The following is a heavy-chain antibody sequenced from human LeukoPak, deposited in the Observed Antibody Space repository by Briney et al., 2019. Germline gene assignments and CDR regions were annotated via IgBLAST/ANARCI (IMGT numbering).Heavy chain of an antibody. Sequence: EASVKVSCKASGYTFSNYYMHWVRQAPGPGLEWMGIINPSGGSTNYAQKFQGRVTMTRDTSTSTVYMELSSQRYEDMAVYYCARDTGSSVSNWFDPWGQGTLVTVSS. CDR1: GYTFSNYY. CDR3: ARDTGSSVSNWFDP. D-gene: IGHD6-6*01. CDR2: INPSGGST. V-gene: IGHV1-46*01. J-gene: IGHJ5*02.